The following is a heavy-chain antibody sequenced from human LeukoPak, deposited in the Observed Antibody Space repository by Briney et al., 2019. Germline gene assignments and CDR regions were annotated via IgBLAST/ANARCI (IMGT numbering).Heavy chain of an antibody. CDR1: GYTFTDYY. CDR2: VDPEDGET. D-gene: IGHD2-2*02. J-gene: IGHJ4*02. V-gene: IGHV1-69-2*01. CDR3: ATAWSTYCSSTSCYTADY. Sequence: ASVKVSCKVSGYTFTDYYMHWVQQAAGKGREWMGLVDPEDGETIYAEKFQGRVTITADTSTDTAYMELSSLRYEDTAVYYCATAWSTYCSSTSCYTADYWGQGTLVTVSS.